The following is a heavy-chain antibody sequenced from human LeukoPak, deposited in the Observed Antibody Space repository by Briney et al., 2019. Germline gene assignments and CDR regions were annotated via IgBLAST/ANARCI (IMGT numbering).Heavy chain of an antibody. Sequence: PGGSLRLSCAASGFTFSRYGMHWVRQAPGKGLEWVAVIWYDGSNKYYADSVKGRFTISRDNSKNTLYLQMNSLRAEDTAVYYCARGVFAGDLLTGYWYFDLWGRGTLVTVSS. J-gene: IGHJ2*01. D-gene: IGHD1-20*01. CDR3: ARGVFAGDLLTGYWYFDL. CDR2: IWYDGSNK. CDR1: GFTFSRYG. V-gene: IGHV3-33*01.